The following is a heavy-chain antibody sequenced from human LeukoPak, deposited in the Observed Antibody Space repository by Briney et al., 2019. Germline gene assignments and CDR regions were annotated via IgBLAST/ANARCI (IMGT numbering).Heavy chain of an antibody. J-gene: IGHJ4*02. CDR3: ARGYCSSISCYNNFDY. D-gene: IGHD2-2*02. V-gene: IGHV5-51*01. CDR1: GYSFTSHW. Sequence: GESLKISCKASGYSFTSHWIGWVRQMPGKGLEWMGITYPGDSDTRYSPSFQGQVTISADKSISTAYLQWSSLKASDTAMYYCARGYCSSISCYNNFDYWGQGTLVTVSS. CDR2: TYPGDSDT.